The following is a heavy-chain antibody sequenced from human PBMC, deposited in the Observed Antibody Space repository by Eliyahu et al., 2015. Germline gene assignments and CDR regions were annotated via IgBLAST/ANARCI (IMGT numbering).Heavy chain of an antibody. CDR2: IWYDGSNK. J-gene: IGHJ3*02. D-gene: IGHD3-22*01. CDR3: ARGGYYDSSGYHDALDI. Sequence: QVQLVESGGGVVQPGRSLRLSCAPSGFPFXXYGMHXVRPAPGKGLEWVALIWYDGSNKYYADSVQGRFTISRDNSKNTLYLQMNSLRAEDTAVYFCARGGYYDSSGYHDALDIWGQGTMVTVSS. V-gene: IGHV3-33*01. CDR1: GFPFXXYG.